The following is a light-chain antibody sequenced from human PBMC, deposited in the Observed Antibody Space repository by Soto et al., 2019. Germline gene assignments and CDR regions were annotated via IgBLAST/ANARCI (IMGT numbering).Light chain of an antibody. Sequence: DIQMTQSPSTLSASVGERVTITCRASQSVGNWLAWYQQKPGKAPNLLIYDVSSLESGVPSGFSGSGSGTEFILTISSLQPDDVATYYCQQYNDYSWTFGQGTKVDIK. J-gene: IGKJ1*01. CDR2: DVS. CDR1: QSVGNW. CDR3: QQYNDYSWT. V-gene: IGKV1-5*01.